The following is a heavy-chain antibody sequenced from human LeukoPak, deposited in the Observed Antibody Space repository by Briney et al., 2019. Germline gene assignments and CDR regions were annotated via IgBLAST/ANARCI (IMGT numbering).Heavy chain of an antibody. CDR3: ASVRGYSSGWYASGFDP. CDR1: GGSITSSSYY. CDR2: IYYTGST. V-gene: IGHV4-39*07. J-gene: IGHJ5*02. Sequence: SETLSLTCTVSGGSITSSSYYWGWIRQPPGKGPEWIGSIYYTGSTDYNPSLKSRVTISLDTSKNQFSLKLTSVTAADTAVYYCASVRGYSSGWYASGFDPWGQGTLVTVSS. D-gene: IGHD6-19*01.